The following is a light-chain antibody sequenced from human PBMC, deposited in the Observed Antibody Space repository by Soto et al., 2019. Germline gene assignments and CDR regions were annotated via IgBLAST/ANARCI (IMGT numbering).Light chain of an antibody. Sequence: QSVLTQPPSASGSPEQSVTISCTGTSSDVGGYNFVSWYQQHPGKAPKLMIYEVSKRPSGVPDRFSGSKSGNTASLTVSGLQADDEADYYCTSYAGSNIPVVFGGGTKLTVL. CDR1: SSDVGGYNF. V-gene: IGLV2-8*01. CDR3: TSYAGSNIPVV. CDR2: EVS. J-gene: IGLJ2*01.